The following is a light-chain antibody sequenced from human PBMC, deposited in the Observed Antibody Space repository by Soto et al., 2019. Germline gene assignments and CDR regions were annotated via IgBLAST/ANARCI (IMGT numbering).Light chain of an antibody. CDR1: SNDVGGYDY. J-gene: IGLJ1*01. Sequence: QSVLSQPASVSGSPGQSITISCTGTSNDVGGYDYVSWYQQHPGKAPQLMIYDVTDRPSGVSNRFSGSKSGSTASLTISGLQGEDEADYYCSSYTVGTTLPVVFGSGTKVTVL. CDR2: DVT. CDR3: SSYTVGTTLPVV. V-gene: IGLV2-14*03.